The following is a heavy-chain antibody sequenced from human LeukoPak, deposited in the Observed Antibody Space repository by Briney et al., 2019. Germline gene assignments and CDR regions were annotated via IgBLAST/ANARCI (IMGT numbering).Heavy chain of an antibody. CDR2: INTDGSST. CDR1: FTFSXXX. J-gene: IGHJ3*02. Sequence: FTFSXXXXXXVXXXPGXXXVWVSRINTDGSSTSYADSVKGRFTISRDNAKNTLYLQMNSLRAEDTAVYYCARDPAGAFDIWGQGTMVTVSS. V-gene: IGHV3-74*01. CDR3: ARDPAGAFDI.